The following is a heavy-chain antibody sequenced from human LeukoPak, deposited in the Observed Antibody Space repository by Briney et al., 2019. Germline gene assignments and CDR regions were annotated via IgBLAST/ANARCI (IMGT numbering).Heavy chain of an antibody. D-gene: IGHD6-13*01. CDR3: ARLPPYSSSWYFDY. J-gene: IGHJ4*02. V-gene: IGHV4-59*01. Sequence: SETLSLTSTVSGGSISSYYWSWIRQPPGKGLEWIGYIYYSGSTNYNPSLKSRVTISVDTSKNQFSLKLSSVTAADTAVYYCARLPPYSSSWYFDYWGQGTLVTVSS. CDR1: GGSISSYY. CDR2: IYYSGST.